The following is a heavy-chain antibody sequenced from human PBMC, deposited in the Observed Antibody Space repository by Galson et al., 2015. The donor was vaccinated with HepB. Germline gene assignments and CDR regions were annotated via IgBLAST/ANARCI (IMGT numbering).Heavy chain of an antibody. CDR1: GFTFSTYW. CDR3: ARGWSSGR. CDR2: IKQDGSDK. Sequence: SLRLSCAASGFTFSTYWMSWVRQAPGKGLESVANIKQDGSDKYYVDSVKGRFTISRDNAKNSLYLQMNSLRAEDTAVYYCARGWSSGRWGQGALVNVSS. J-gene: IGHJ4*02. V-gene: IGHV3-7*03. D-gene: IGHD3-3*01.